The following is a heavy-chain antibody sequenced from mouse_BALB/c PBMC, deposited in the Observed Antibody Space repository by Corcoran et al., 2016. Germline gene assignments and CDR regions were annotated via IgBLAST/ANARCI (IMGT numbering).Heavy chain of an antibody. D-gene: IGHD6-1*01. CDR3: AREPYAMDY. V-gene: IGHV9-3-1*01. Sequence: QIPLVQSGPELKKPGETVTISCKASGYTFTNYGMNWVKPAPGTGLKWMGWINTYTGEPTYADDFKGRFAFSLETSASTAYLQINNLKNEDTATYFCAREPYAMDYWGQGTSVTVSS. CDR2: INTYTGEP. CDR1: GYTFTNYG. J-gene: IGHJ4*01.